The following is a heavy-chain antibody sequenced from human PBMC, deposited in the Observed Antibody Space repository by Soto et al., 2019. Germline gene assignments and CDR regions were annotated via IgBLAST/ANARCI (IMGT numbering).Heavy chain of an antibody. CDR3: ARGRYGDY. CDR1: GYDFTTYG. V-gene: IGHV1-18*01. J-gene: IGHJ4*02. D-gene: IGHD1-1*01. Sequence: QVHLVQSGAEVKKPGASVKVSCKGSGYDFTTYGITWVRQAPGQGLEWMAWISAHNGNTDYAQKLXGXVXWTRDTSTSTAYMELRSLRSDDTAVYYCARGRYGDYWGQGALVTVSS. CDR2: ISAHNGNT.